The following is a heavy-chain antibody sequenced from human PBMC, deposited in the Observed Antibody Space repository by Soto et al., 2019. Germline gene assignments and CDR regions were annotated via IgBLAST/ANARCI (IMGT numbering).Heavy chain of an antibody. CDR1: GFSLTTSGVG. CDR2: IYWDDDK. CDR3: AHRILRTVFGLVTTAAIYFDF. D-gene: IGHD3-3*01. Sequence: QITLNESGPTVVKPAETLTLTCTFSGFSLTTSGVGVGWIRQSPGKAPEWLALIYWDDDKRYSASLKSRLTITKDHAKNQVVLTMARVDPADTATYYCAHRILRTVFGLVTTAAIYFDFWGQGTPVVVSS. V-gene: IGHV2-5*02. J-gene: IGHJ4*02.